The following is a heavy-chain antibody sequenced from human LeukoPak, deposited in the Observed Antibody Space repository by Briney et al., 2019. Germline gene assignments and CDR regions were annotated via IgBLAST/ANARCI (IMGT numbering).Heavy chain of an antibody. CDR1: GFTFSSYA. CDR3: AKGHSSSWYYYFDY. V-gene: IGHV3-23*01. Sequence: PGGSLRLPCAASGFTFSSYAMSWVRQAPGKGLEWVSAISGSGGSTYYADSVKGRFTISRDNSKNTLYLQMNSLRAEDTAVYYCAKGHSSSWYYYFDYWGQGTLVTVSS. J-gene: IGHJ4*02. D-gene: IGHD6-13*01. CDR2: ISGSGGST.